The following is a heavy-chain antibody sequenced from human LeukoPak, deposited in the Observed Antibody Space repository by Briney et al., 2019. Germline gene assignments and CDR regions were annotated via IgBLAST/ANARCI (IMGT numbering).Heavy chain of an antibody. CDR3: VKDPRDTYGTNWFVS. J-gene: IGHJ5*01. CDR1: GFSFWKYA. Sequence: GGSLRLSCVASGFSFWKYAMSWVRQGPGKGLQWVSQISGTGGATWYAGFARDRFTISRDNSKKTLYLQMSGLRVEDTAMYYCVKDPRDTYGTNWFVSWGQGTLLIVSS. V-gene: IGHV3-23*01. D-gene: IGHD2-21*01. CDR2: ISGTGGAT.